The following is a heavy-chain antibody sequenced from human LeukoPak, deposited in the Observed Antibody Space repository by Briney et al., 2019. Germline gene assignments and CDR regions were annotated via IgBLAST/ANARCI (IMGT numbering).Heavy chain of an antibody. Sequence: PSETLSLTCAVSGGSISGYYWSWIRQPPGKGLEWIAYIHYSGTATNYNPSLKSRVTVSVDTSRNQFSLKLSSVTAADTAVYYCARRMDYGDYPLDYWGQGSLVTVSS. V-gene: IGHV4-59*08. CDR1: GGSISGYY. CDR3: ARRMDYGDYPLDY. D-gene: IGHD4-17*01. CDR2: IHYSGTAT. J-gene: IGHJ4*02.